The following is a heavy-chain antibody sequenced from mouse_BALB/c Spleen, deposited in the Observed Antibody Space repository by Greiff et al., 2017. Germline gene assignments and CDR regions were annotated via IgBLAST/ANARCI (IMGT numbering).Heavy chain of an antibody. V-gene: IGHV1-63*02. CDR2: IYPGGGYT. J-gene: IGHJ2*01. Sequence: QVQLQQSGAELVRPGTSVKISCKASGYTFTNYWLGWVKQRPGHGLEWIGDIYPGGGYTNYNEKFKGKATLTADTSSSTAYMQLSSLTSEDSAVYFCARYGNYGDYFDDWGQGTTLTVSS. D-gene: IGHD2-1*01. CDR1: GYTFTNYW. CDR3: ARYGNYGDYFDD.